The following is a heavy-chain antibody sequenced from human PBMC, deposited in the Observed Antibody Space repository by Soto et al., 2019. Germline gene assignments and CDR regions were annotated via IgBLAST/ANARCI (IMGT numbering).Heavy chain of an antibody. D-gene: IGHD3-10*01. Sequence: ASVKVSCKASGYTFTSYGISWVRQAPGQGLEWMGWISAYNGNTNYAQKLQGRVTMTTDTSTSTAYMELRSLRSDDTAVYYCARGRSGSYSIQSPTFDYWGQGNLVPVSS. CDR2: ISAYNGNT. J-gene: IGHJ4*02. CDR1: GYTFTSYG. V-gene: IGHV1-18*01. CDR3: ARGRSGSYSIQSPTFDY.